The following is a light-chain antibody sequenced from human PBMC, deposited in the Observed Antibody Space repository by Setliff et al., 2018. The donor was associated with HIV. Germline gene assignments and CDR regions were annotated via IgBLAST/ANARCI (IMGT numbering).Light chain of an antibody. CDR2: QAT. CDR1: SSDIGRYNL. Sequence: QSALTQPASVSGSPGQSITISCTGTSSDIGRYNLVSWYQQYPGKAPKLMIYQATKRPSGVSNRFSGSKSGNTASLTISGLQAEDEADYYCFSNTGSNTYVFGSGTKVTVL. V-gene: IGLV2-23*01. CDR3: FSNTGSNTYV. J-gene: IGLJ1*01.